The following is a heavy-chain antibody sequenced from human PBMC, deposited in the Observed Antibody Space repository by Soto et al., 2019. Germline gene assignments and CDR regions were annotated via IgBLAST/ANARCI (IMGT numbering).Heavy chain of an antibody. CDR2: ISYDGSNK. J-gene: IGHJ6*02. V-gene: IGHV3-30*18. Sequence: TGGSLRLSCAASGFPFSSYGMHWVRPAPGKGLEWVAVISYDGSNKYYADSVKGRFTISRDNSKNTLYLQMNSLRAEDTAVYYCAKLPTVTTDYYYYYGMDVWGQGTTVTVSS. CDR3: AKLPTVTTDYYYYYGMDV. CDR1: GFPFSSYG. D-gene: IGHD4-17*01.